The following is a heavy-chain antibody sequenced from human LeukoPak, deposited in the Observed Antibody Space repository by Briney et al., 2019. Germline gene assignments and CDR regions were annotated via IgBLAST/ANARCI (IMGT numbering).Heavy chain of an antibody. CDR1: GGSIISYY. Sequence: PSETLSLTCTVSGGSIISYYWSWIRQPPEKGLEYIGYIYYSGSTNYNPSLKSRVTISVDTSKNQFSLNLRSVTAADTAVYYCARGSGTTYRPSDYWGQGILVTVSS. CDR3: ARGSGTTYRPSDY. D-gene: IGHD3-10*01. CDR2: IYYSGST. V-gene: IGHV4-59*13. J-gene: IGHJ4*02.